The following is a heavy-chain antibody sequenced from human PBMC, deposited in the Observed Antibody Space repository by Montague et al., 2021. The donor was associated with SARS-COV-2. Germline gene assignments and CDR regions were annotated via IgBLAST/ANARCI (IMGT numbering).Heavy chain of an antibody. CDR3: ARDSHYYDSSGHFDY. Sequence: TLSLTCAVYGGSFSGYYWSWIRQPPGKGLEWIGYIYYSGSTNYNPSLKSRVTISVDTSKNQFSLKLSSVTAADTAVYYCARDSHYYDSSGHFDYWGQGTLVTVSS. CDR1: GGSFSGYY. J-gene: IGHJ4*02. V-gene: IGHV4-59*13. CDR2: IYYSGST. D-gene: IGHD3-22*01.